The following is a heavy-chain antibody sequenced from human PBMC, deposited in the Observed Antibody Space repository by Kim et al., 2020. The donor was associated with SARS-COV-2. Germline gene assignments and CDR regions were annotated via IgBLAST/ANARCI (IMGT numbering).Heavy chain of an antibody. J-gene: IGHJ2*01. V-gene: IGHV3-30*07. D-gene: IGHD6-13*01. CDR3: ARDPRIAAAALCWYFDL. Sequence: GKGRSTISRYDSENTLYLQMNSLRAEDTAVYYCARDPRIAAAALCWYFDLWGRGTLVTVSS.